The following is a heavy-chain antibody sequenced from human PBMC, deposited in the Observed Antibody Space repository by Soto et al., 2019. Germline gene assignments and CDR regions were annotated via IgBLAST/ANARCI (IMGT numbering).Heavy chain of an antibody. V-gene: IGHV5-51*01. D-gene: IGHD1-1*01. CDR2: IYPGDSDT. J-gene: IGHJ6*02. CDR1: GYSFTSYW. Sequence: GESLQISWKGSGYSFTSYWIVWVRQMPGKGLEWMGIIYPGDSDTRYSPSFQGQVTISADKSISTAYLQWSSLKASDTAMYYCARRAGTILYGMDVWGQGTTVTVSS. CDR3: ARRAGTILYGMDV.